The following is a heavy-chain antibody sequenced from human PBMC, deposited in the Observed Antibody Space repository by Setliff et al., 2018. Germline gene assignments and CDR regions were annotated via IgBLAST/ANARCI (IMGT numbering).Heavy chain of an antibody. V-gene: IGHV4-30-4*08. CDR2: IYYSGTT. Sequence: SETLSLTCTVSGGSVSSGDYFWTWIRQPPGKGLEWLGHIYYSGTTYYNPSLKSRVTISVDTSKNQSSLNLSSVTAADTAVYYCVRDGLPAAGTGSFDIWGQGTMVTVSS. CDR1: GGSVSSGDYF. D-gene: IGHD6-13*01. J-gene: IGHJ3*02. CDR3: VRDGLPAAGTGSFDI.